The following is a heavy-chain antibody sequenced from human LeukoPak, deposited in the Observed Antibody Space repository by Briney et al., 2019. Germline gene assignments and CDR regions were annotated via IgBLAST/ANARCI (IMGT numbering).Heavy chain of an antibody. CDR3: ARDRKEWLHYYYYMDV. J-gene: IGHJ6*03. CDR1: GFTFSNYG. V-gene: IGHV3-23*01. CDR2: ITASSSST. Sequence: GGSLRLSCEASGFTFSNYGMSWVRQAPGKGLEWVSAITASSSSTHDADSVQGRFTISRDNFKNTLYLQMNSLRAEDTAVYYCARDRKEWLHYYYYMDVWGKGTTVTVSS. D-gene: IGHD3-3*01.